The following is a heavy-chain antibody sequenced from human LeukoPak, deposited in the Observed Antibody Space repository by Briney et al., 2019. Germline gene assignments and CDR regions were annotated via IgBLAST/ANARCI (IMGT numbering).Heavy chain of an antibody. CDR1: GYTLTELS. J-gene: IGHJ4*02. V-gene: IGHV1-24*01. CDR3: ATDSGYSYGYDY. Sequence: ASVKVSCKASGYTLTELSMHWVRQAPGNGLEWLGGFDPEDGETIYAQKFQGRVTMTEDTSTDTAYMELSSLRSEDTAVYYCATDSGYSYGYDYWGQGTLVTVSS. D-gene: IGHD5-18*01. CDR2: FDPEDGET.